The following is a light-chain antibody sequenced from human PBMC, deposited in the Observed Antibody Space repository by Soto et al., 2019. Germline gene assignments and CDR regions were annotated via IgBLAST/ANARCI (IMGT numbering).Light chain of an antibody. CDR3: SSYSGSDNFVV. J-gene: IGLJ2*01. V-gene: IGLV2-14*01. CDR1: SSDVGGYNY. CDR2: EVN. Sequence: QSVLTQPASVSGSPGQSITIYCTGTSSDVGGYNYVSWHQQHPGKAPKLLIYEVNNRPSGVSTRFSGSKSGNTASLTISGLQVEDEADYYCSSYSGSDNFVVFGGGTKLTVL.